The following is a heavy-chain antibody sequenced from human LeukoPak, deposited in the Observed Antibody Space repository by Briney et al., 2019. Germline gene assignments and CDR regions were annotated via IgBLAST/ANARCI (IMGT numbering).Heavy chain of an antibody. J-gene: IGHJ4*02. V-gene: IGHV3-21*04. CDR2: ISSSSSYI. CDR1: GFTFDDYA. CDR3: AKPIDYGDFDY. D-gene: IGHD4-17*01. Sequence: GGSLRLSCAASGFTFDDYAMHWVRQAPGKGLEWVSSISSSSSYIYYADSVKGRFTISRDNAKNSLYLQMNSLRAEDTAVYYCAKPIDYGDFDYWGQGTLVTVSS.